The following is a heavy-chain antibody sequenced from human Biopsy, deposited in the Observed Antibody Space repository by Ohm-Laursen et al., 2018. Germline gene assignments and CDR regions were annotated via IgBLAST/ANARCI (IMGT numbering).Heavy chain of an antibody. Sequence: GTLSLTCTVSGDSISSYYWSWIRQPPGQGLQWIGYVYYTGSTDYNPSLQSRVTISVDTSKNHFSLRLRSVTPADTAIYYCARNRGYYSDRTVPGYFDLWGRGTLVTVSS. D-gene: IGHD3-22*01. CDR3: ARNRGYYSDRTVPGYFDL. J-gene: IGHJ2*01. CDR2: VYYTGST. V-gene: IGHV4-59*01. CDR1: GDSISSYY.